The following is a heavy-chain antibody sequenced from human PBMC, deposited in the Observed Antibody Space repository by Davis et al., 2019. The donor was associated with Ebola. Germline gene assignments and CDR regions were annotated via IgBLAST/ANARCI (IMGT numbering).Heavy chain of an antibody. V-gene: IGHV1-46*01. J-gene: IGHJ4*02. CDR1: GYTFTSYY. CDR3: ASLSTVVTPGFDY. CDR2: INPSGGST. D-gene: IGHD4-23*01. Sequence: ASVKVSCKASGYTFTSYYMHWVRQAPGQGLEWMGIINPSGGSTSYAQKFQGRVTMTRDTSTSTVYMELGSLRSEDTAVYYCASLSTVVTPGFDYWGQGTLVTVSS.